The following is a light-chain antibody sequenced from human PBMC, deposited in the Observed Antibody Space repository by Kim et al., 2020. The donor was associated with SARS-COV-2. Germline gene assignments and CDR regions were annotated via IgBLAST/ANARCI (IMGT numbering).Light chain of an antibody. CDR1: SLRTYY. J-gene: IGLJ1*01. CDR2: GEN. V-gene: IGLV3-19*01. Sequence: LGQTVRITCQEDSLRTYYASWYKQKPGQAPVLVIYGENNRPSGIPDRFSGSSSGNTASLTITGAQAEDEADYFCNSRDSSGNSYFFGTGTKVTVL. CDR3: NSRDSSGNSYF.